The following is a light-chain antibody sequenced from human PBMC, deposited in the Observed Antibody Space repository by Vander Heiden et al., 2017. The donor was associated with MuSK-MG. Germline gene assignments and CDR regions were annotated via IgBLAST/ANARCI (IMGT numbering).Light chain of an antibody. CDR2: KVS. J-gene: IGKJ2*01. V-gene: IGKV2-30*01. CDR1: QSLVYSDGNTY. CDR3: RQGKHGLYT. Sequence: DVVMTQSPLSLPVTLGQPASISCRSSQSLVYSDGNTYLNWFQQRPGQSPRRLIYKVSNRDSGVPDRFSGSGSGTDFTRKISRVEAEDVGGYYCRQGKHGLYTFGQGTKLEIK.